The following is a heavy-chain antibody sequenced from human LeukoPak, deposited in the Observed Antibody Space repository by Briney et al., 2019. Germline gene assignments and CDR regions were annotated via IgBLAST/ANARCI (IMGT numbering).Heavy chain of an antibody. D-gene: IGHD5-18*01. CDR3: ARGARGYSYGHLFDY. J-gene: IGHJ4*02. CDR1: GGSINTYY. CDR2: ISYSGSR. Sequence: PSETLSLTCTVSGGSINTYYWSWIRQPPGKGLEWIGYISYSGSRNYNPSLKSRVTISVDTSKNQFSLKLSSVTAADTAVYYCARGARGYSYGHLFDYWGQGTLVTVSS. V-gene: IGHV4-59*12.